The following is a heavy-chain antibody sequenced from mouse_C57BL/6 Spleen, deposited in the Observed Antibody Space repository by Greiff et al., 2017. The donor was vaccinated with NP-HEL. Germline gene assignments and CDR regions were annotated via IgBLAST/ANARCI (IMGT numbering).Heavy chain of an antibody. CDR2: IDPSDSYT. CDR1: GYTFTSYW. D-gene: IGHD2-4*01. CDR3: ARRGPVDDYGY. Sequence: QVQLQQPGAELVRPGTSVKLSCKASGYTFTSYWMHWVKQRPGQGLEWIGVIDPSDSYTNYNQKFKGKATLTVDTSSSTAYMQLSSLTSEDSAVYYCARRGPVDDYGYWGQGATLTVSS. J-gene: IGHJ2*01. V-gene: IGHV1-59*01.